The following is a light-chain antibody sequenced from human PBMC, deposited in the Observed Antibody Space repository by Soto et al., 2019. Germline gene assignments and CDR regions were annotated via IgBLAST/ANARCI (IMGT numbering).Light chain of an antibody. CDR2: DVS. CDR1: SSDVGGYNY. J-gene: IGLJ1*01. V-gene: IGLV2-14*03. CDR3: SSYTTSSTYV. Sequence: QSALTQPASVSGSPGQSITISCTGTSSDVGGYNYVSWYQQHPGKAPKLMIYDVSNRPSGVSNRFSGFKSGNTASLTISGLHAEDEAEYYCSSYTTSSTYVFGTGTKVTVL.